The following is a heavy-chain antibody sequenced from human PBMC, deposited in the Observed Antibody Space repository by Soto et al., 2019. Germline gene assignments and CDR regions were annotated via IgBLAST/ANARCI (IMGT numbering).Heavy chain of an antibody. CDR3: ARVAPCRGANSSSDWFDP. D-gene: IGHD2-15*01. V-gene: IGHV1-69*12. Sequence: QVQLVQSGAEVKKPGSSVKVSCRTSGASFSIYGINWVRQAPGQGLEWMGGIIPFFGTAIYAQKFQGRVTTTADETTSTAYMALSRLSSEDRALSYCARVAPCRGANSSSDWFDPSGQRPLVIVSS. J-gene: IGHJ5*02. CDR2: IIPFFGTA. CDR1: GASFSIYG.